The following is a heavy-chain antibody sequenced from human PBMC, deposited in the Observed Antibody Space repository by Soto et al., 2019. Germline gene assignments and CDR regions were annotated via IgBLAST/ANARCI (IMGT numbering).Heavy chain of an antibody. CDR3: ALRRGGGTTGGVFDY. CDR2: IFWADDK. Sequence: QITLKESGPTLVKPTQTLTLTCTFSGFSLSSSGVGVGWIRQPPGKALEWLVVIFWADDKRYSPSLKSRLTLTKDTSKNQVVLTMANMDPVDTATYYCALRRGGGTTGGVFDYWGQGILVTVSS. J-gene: IGHJ4*02. CDR1: GFSLSSSGVG. V-gene: IGHV2-5*02. D-gene: IGHD1-1*01.